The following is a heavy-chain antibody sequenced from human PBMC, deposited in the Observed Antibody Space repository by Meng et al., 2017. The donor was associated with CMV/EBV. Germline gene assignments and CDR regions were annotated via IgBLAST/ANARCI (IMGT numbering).Heavy chain of an antibody. Sequence: SETLSLTCTASGGSISSSSYYWGWIRQPPGKGLEWIGSIYYSGSTYYNQSLKSRVTISVDTSKNQFSLKLSSVTAADTAVYYCARDNTIFGVDARGMDVWGQGTTVTVSS. CDR2: IYYSGST. J-gene: IGHJ6*02. D-gene: IGHD3-3*01. CDR3: ARDNTIFGVDARGMDV. CDR1: GGSISSSSYY. V-gene: IGHV4-39*07.